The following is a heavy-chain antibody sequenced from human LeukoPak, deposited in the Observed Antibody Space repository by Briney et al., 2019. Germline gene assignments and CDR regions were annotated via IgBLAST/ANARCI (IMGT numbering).Heavy chain of an antibody. CDR2: IYTSGST. V-gene: IGHV4-61*02. D-gene: IGHD3-22*01. CDR3: ASNYYDSSGYYYGPPYYYYYYMDV. CDR1: GGSISSGSYY. Sequence: SETLSLTCTVSGGSISSGSYYWSWIRQPAGKGLEWIGRIYTSGSTNYNPSLKSRVTISVDTSKNQFSLKLSSVTAADTAVYYCASNYYDSSGYYYGPPYYYYYYMDVWGKGTTVTISS. J-gene: IGHJ6*03.